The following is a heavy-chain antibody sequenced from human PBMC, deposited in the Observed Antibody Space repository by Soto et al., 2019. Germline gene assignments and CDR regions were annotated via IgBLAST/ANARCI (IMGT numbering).Heavy chain of an antibody. Sequence: TGGSLRLSCAASGFSFSDYYMTWIRQAPGEGLEWVSYISSTGLTTYYADSVKGRFTISRDNAQNSMYLQMTSLRAEDTAVYYCARGSDCTSTGCYFRSMAYWGQGTLVTVSS. CDR1: GFSFSDYY. CDR3: ARGSDCTSTGCYFRSMAY. J-gene: IGHJ4*02. D-gene: IGHD2-2*01. V-gene: IGHV3-11*01. CDR2: ISSTGLTT.